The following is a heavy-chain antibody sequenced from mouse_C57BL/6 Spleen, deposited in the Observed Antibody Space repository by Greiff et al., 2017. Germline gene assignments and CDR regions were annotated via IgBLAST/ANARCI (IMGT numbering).Heavy chain of an antibody. CDR3: ARRGSGYEFAY. D-gene: IGHD3-2*02. Sequence: QVQLQQPGAELVKPGASVKLSCKASGYTFTSYWMQWVKQRPGQGLEWIGEIDPSDSYTNYHQKFKGKATLTVDTSSSTAYMQLSSLTSEDSAVYYCARRGSGYEFAYWGQGTLVTVSA. V-gene: IGHV1-50*01. J-gene: IGHJ3*01. CDR1: GYTFTSYW. CDR2: IDPSDSYT.